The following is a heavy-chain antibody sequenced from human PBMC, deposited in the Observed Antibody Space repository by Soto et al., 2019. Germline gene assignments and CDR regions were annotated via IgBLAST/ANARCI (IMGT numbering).Heavy chain of an antibody. V-gene: IGHV3-48*03. J-gene: IGHJ4*02. CDR2: ISRSGYTI. CDR3: ARVEYDGSDPLFDY. Sequence: PGGSLRLSCAASGFTFSSYEMNWVRQAPGKGLEWISYISRSGYTIYYADSMKGRFTISRDNAKNSLYLQMNSLRAEDTAVYYCARVEYDGSDPLFDYWGQGTLVTVSS. CDR1: GFTFSSYE. D-gene: IGHD3-22*01.